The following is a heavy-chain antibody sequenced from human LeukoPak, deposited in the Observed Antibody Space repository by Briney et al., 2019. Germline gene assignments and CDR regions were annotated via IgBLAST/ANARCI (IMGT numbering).Heavy chain of an antibody. CDR1: GGSISSYY. Sequence: SETLSLTCTVSGGSISSYYWSWIRQPPGKGLEWIGYIYYSGSTNYNPSLKSRVTISVDTSKNQFSLKLSSVTAADTAVYYCARGRYYDILTGSQLSYGMDVWGQGTTVTVSS. CDR2: IYYSGST. D-gene: IGHD3-9*01. J-gene: IGHJ6*02. CDR3: ARGRYYDILTGSQLSYGMDV. V-gene: IGHV4-59*12.